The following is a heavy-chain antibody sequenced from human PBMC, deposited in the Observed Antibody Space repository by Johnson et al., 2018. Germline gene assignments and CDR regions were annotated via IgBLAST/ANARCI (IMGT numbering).Heavy chain of an antibody. J-gene: IGHJ6*03. Sequence: VQLVQSGGGVVQPGGSLRLSCAASGFTFSSYDMHWVRQATGKGLEWVSAIGTAGDTYYPGSVKGRFTISRENANKKLYLQMNSLRAEDRALDYCARDLRTTVVNRYYYYYMDVWGKGTTVTVSS. V-gene: IGHV3-13*01. CDR1: GFTFSSYD. D-gene: IGHD4-23*01. CDR3: ARDLRTTVVNRYYYYYMDV. CDR2: IGTAGDT.